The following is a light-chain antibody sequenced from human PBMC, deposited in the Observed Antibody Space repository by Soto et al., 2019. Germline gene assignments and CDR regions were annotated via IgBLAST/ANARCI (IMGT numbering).Light chain of an antibody. Sequence: SVLTQPASVSGSPGQSITISCTGTSTDVGDFNFVSWYQQHPGKAPKVLIYEVINRPSGISNRFSGSKSGNTASLTISGLKAEDEADYYCSSYRSGSILFVFGAGTKVTVL. J-gene: IGLJ1*01. CDR3: SSYRSGSILFV. CDR1: STDVGDFNF. CDR2: EVI. V-gene: IGLV2-14*01.